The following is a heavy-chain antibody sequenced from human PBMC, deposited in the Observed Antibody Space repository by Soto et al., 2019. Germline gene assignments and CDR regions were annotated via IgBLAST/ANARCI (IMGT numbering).Heavy chain of an antibody. J-gene: IGHJ4*02. CDR2: IYYSGST. CDR1: GGSISSYY. CDR3: ARERVATIQGVFDY. D-gene: IGHD5-12*01. Sequence: SETLSLTCTVSGGSISSYYWSWIRQPPGKGLEWIGYIYYSGSTNYNPSLKSRVTISVDTSKNQFSLKLSSVTAADTAVYYCARERVATIQGVFDYWRQGTLVTVSS. V-gene: IGHV4-59*01.